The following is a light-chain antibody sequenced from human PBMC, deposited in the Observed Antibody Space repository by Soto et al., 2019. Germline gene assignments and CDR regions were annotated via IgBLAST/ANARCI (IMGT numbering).Light chain of an antibody. CDR3: GSWDSSLSAYV. V-gene: IGLV1-51*01. CDR1: SSRIGGNS. J-gene: IGLJ1*01. Sequence: QSVLTQPPSVSAAPGKKRTISRFGISSRIGGNSVSWYQQLPGTAHKLLIYDDSNRPSGIPDQVSGSNAGTSATLGIIGFQTGDEADYYCGSWDSSLSAYVFGTGTKVTVL. CDR2: DDS.